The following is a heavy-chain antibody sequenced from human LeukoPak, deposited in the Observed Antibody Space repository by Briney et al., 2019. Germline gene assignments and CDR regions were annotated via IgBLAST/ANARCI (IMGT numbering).Heavy chain of an antibody. J-gene: IGHJ5*02. CDR1: GGSISSGSYY. D-gene: IGHD5-12*01. Sequence: SETLSLTCTVSGGSISSGSYYWRRIRQPAGKGLEWIGRIYTSGSTNYNPSIKSRVTISVDTSRNQFSLKLSSVTAADTAVYYCARGRLGFSWGQGTLVTVSS. V-gene: IGHV4-61*02. CDR3: ARGRLGFS. CDR2: IYTSGST.